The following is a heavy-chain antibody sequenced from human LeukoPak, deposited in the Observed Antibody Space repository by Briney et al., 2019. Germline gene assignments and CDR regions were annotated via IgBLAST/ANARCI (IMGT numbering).Heavy chain of an antibody. CDR3: AAAPIEMQQRGFDY. CDR2: IVVASGNT. V-gene: IGHV1-58*02. CDR1: GFTFTNSA. J-gene: IGHJ4*02. Sequence: SVKVSCKASGFTFTNSAMQWVRQARGQRREWIGWIVVASGNTKYAQKFQERVTITRDMSTSTAYMELSSLSPEDTAVYYCAAAPIEMQQRGFDYWGQGTLVTVSS. D-gene: IGHD5-24*01.